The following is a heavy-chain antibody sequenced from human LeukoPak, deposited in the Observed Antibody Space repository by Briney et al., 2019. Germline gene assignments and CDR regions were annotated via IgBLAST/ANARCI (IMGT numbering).Heavy chain of an antibody. CDR2: ITGSGDTT. Sequence: GGSLRLSCAASGFIFRNYAMSWVRQAPGKGLEWVSAITGSGDTTYYADSVKGRFTISRDNSKSTLYVEMNTLRAEDTAVYYCAKWGDYDILTGYYVSDFWGQGTLVTVSS. D-gene: IGHD3-9*01. CDR1: GFIFRNYA. J-gene: IGHJ4*02. V-gene: IGHV3-23*01. CDR3: AKWGDYDILTGYYVSDF.